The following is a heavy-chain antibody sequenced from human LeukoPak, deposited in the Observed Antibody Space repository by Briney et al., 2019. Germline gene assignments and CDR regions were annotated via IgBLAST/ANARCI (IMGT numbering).Heavy chain of an antibody. Sequence: KSSVTLSLTCTVSGGSISSYYWSWIRQAAGKGLEWIGRIYTSGSTNYNPSLKSRVTMSVDTSKNQFSLKLSSVTAADTAVYYCARVSFWSGTERNYYYYMDVWGKGTTVTVSS. J-gene: IGHJ6*03. CDR2: IYTSGST. CDR1: GGSISSYY. V-gene: IGHV4-4*07. CDR3: ARVSFWSGTERNYYYYMDV. D-gene: IGHD3-3*01.